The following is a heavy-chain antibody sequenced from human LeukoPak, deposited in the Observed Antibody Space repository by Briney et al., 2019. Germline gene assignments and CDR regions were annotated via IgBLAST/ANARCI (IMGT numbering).Heavy chain of an antibody. CDR1: GYTFTGYY. Sequence: ASVKVSCKASGYTFTGYYMYWVRQAPGQGLEWMGWINPNSGGTNYAQKFQGRVTMTRDTSISTAYMELSRLRSDDTAVYYCARVHLRQPSPPGPAPSSYYGMDVWGQGTTVTVSS. J-gene: IGHJ6*02. V-gene: IGHV1-2*02. CDR3: ARVHLRQPSPPGPAPSSYYGMDV. CDR2: INPNSGGT.